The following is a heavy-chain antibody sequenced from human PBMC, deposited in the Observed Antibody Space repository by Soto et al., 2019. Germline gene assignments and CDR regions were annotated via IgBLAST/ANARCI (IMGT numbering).Heavy chain of an antibody. CDR1: GFTFDDYT. D-gene: IGHD2-15*01. CDR2: ISWDGGST. V-gene: IGHV3-43*01. Sequence: SGGSLRLSCAASGFTFDDYTMHWVRQAPGKGLEWVSLISWDGGSTYYADSVKGRFTISRDNSKNSLYLQMNSLRTEDTALYYCAKSVVVVVAATMFDYYGMDVWGQGTTVTVSS. CDR3: AKSVVVVVAATMFDYYGMDV. J-gene: IGHJ6*02.